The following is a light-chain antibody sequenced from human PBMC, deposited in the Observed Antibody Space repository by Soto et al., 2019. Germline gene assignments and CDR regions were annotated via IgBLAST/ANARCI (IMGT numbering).Light chain of an antibody. CDR1: SSNIGSNT. CDR2: SNN. CDR3: AAWDDSLNGFLVV. J-gene: IGLJ2*01. V-gene: IGLV1-44*01. Sequence: QLVLTQPPSASGTPGQRVTISCSGSSSNIGSNTVNWYQQLPGTAPKLLIYSNNQRPSGVPDRFSGSKSGTSASLAISGLQSEDEADYYCAAWDDSLNGFLVVFGGGTKLTVL.